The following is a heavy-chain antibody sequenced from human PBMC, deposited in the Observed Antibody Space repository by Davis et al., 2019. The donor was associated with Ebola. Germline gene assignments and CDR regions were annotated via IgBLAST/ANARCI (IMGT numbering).Heavy chain of an antibody. Sequence: PSETLSLTCTVSGGSISSSSYYWSWIRQPPGKGLEWIGYIYYSGSTNYNPSLKSRVTISVDTSKNQFSLKLSSVTAADTAVYCCARGDYYYYYYMDVWGKGTTVTVSS. CDR1: GGSISSSSYY. CDR3: ARGDYYYYYYMDV. V-gene: IGHV4-61*01. J-gene: IGHJ6*03. CDR2: IYYSGST.